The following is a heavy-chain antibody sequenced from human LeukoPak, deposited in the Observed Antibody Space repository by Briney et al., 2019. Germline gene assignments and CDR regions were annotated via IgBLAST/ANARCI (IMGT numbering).Heavy chain of an antibody. CDR1: GYTFTSYG. J-gene: IGHJ2*01. CDR2: NSVHNGNT. Sequence: GASVKVSCKASGYTFTSYGIGWVRQAPGQGLEWMGWNSVHNGNTNYAQKLQDRVTMTTDTSTSTAYMELRSLRSDDTDVYYCARDGYFDLWGRGTLVSVSS. CDR3: ARDGYFDL. V-gene: IGHV1-18*01.